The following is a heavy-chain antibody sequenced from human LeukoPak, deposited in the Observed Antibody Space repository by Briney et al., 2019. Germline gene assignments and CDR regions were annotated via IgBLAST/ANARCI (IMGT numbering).Heavy chain of an antibody. CDR3: AKRRVTTVAFSFDY. CDR1: GFTFSVYA. CDR2: ISDSGGST. Sequence: PGGSLRLSCATSGFTFSVYAMSWVRQAPGKGLEWVSTISDSGGSTYYADSVKGRFTISRGNSKNTLYLLMNELSAEDTAVYYCAKRRVTTVAFSFDYWGQGTLVTVSS. J-gene: IGHJ4*02. D-gene: IGHD4-23*01. V-gene: IGHV3-23*01.